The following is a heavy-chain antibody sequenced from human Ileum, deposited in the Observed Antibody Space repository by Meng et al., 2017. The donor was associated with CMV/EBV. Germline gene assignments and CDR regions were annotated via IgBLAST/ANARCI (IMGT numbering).Heavy chain of an antibody. V-gene: IGHV3-7*01. CDR3: ASIGDGYMRTDSNGMGV. CDR1: GFTFSGLW. D-gene: IGHD5-24*01. Sequence: GESLKISCEASGFTFSGLWMTWVRLAPGKGLEWVACLNQAGTDKYYVDSVKGRFTISRDNAKNSLYLQMNSLRAEDTAVYYCASIGDGYMRTDSNGMGVWGQGTMVTVSS. CDR2: LNQAGTDK. J-gene: IGHJ6*02.